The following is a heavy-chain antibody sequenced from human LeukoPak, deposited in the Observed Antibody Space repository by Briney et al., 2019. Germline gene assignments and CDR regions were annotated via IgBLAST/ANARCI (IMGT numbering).Heavy chain of an antibody. Sequence: SSETLSLTCNVSYSSSTSGHFYVWIRQPPGKGLEWIGSIYHTGSTYYSPSLKSRVTISLDTSRNQFSLKLNSVTAADTAVYYCAKSNGYGLIDIWGQGTMVTVSS. CDR3: AKSNGYGLIDI. J-gene: IGHJ3*02. CDR2: IYHTGST. CDR1: YSSSTSGHF. D-gene: IGHD3-22*01. V-gene: IGHV4-38-2*02.